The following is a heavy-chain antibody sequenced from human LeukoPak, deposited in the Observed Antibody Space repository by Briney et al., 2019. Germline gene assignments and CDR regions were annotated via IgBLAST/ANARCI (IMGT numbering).Heavy chain of an antibody. D-gene: IGHD2-15*01. CDR3: ARARGATMLQRIDY. J-gene: IGHJ4*02. V-gene: IGHV3-66*02. Sequence: GGSLRLSCAASGFTVSSNYLSWVRQAPGKGLEWVSIIYSGGSTYYADSVKGRFTISRDNSKNTLYLQMNSLRAEDTAVYYCARARGATMLQRIDYWGQGTLVTVSS. CDR1: GFTVSSNY. CDR2: IYSGGST.